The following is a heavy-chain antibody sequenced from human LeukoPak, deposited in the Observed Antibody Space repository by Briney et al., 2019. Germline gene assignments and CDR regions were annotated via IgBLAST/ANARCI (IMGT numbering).Heavy chain of an antibody. V-gene: IGHV5-51*01. CDR1: GYGFTTYW. Sequence: GESLKISCKGSGYGFTTYWIGWGRQMPAKGLEWMGISYPGDSDTRYSPSFKGQVTISADKSMNTASLQWSSLNASDTDMYYCARREYYYDSSGYSYYFEYWGKGTMVTVSS. D-gene: IGHD3-22*01. CDR3: ARREYYYDSSGYSYYFEY. CDR2: SYPGDSDT. J-gene: IGHJ4*02.